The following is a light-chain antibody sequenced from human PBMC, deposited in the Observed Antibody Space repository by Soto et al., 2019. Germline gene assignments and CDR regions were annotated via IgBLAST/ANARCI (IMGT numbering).Light chain of an antibody. J-gene: IGKJ2*01. CDR1: QSVLHSSNNKNY. CDR3: QQYYSTPYT. V-gene: IGKV4-1*01. Sequence: DIVMTQSPESLAVSLGERATINCKSSQSVLHSSNNKNYLAWYQQKPGQPPKLLIYWASTRESGVPDRFSGSGSETDFTLTIISLQAEDVAVYYCQQYYSTPYTFGQGTKLEIK. CDR2: WAS.